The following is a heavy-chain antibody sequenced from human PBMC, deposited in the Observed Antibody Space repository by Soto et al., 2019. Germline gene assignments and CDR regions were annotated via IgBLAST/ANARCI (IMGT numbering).Heavy chain of an antibody. CDR3: ARDQLVVVAATPYWYFDL. V-gene: IGHV6-1*01. J-gene: IGHJ2*01. D-gene: IGHD2-15*01. Sequence: QVQLQQSGPGLVKPSQTLSLTCAISGDSVSSNSAAWNWIRQSPSRGLEWLGRTYYRSKWYNTYAVSVKSRITITPDTSKNQFSLQLNAVPPDDTAVYYCARDQLVVVAATPYWYFDLWGRGTLVTVSS. CDR2: TYYRSKWYN. CDR1: GDSVSSNSAA.